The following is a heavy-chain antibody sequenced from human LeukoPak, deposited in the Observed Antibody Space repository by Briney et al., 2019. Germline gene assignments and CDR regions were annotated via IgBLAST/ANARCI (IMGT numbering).Heavy chain of an antibody. J-gene: IGHJ6*02. CDR3: ARDRGYSYGYVYYYYYGMDV. V-gene: IGHV3-66*01. D-gene: IGHD5-18*01. CDR1: GFTVSSNY. CDR2: IYSGGST. Sequence: GGSLRLSCAASGFTVSSNYMSWVRQAPGKGLEWVSVIYSGGSTYYADSVKGRFTISRDNSKNTLYLQMNSLRAEDTAVHYCARDRGYSYGYVYYYYYGMDVWGQGTTVTVSS.